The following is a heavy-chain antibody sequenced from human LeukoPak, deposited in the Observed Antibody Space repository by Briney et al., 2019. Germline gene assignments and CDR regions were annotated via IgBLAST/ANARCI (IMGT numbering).Heavy chain of an antibody. J-gene: IGHJ4*02. CDR1: GFTFDDYA. V-gene: IGHV3-9*01. CDR2: ISWNSGSI. CDR3: AKGRLETPYPPYYYDYYYFDY. D-gene: IGHD3-22*01. Sequence: GRSLRLSCAASGFTFDDYAMHWVRQAPGKGLEWVSGISWNSGSIGYADSVKSRFTISRDNAKNSLYLQMNSLRAEDTALYYCAKGRLETPYPPYYYDYYYFDYWGQGTLVTVSS.